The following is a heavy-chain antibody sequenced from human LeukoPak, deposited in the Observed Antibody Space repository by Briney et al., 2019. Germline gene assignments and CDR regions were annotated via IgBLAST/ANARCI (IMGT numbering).Heavy chain of an antibody. Sequence: TGGSLRLSCAASGFTFSSYSMNWVRQAPGKGLEWVSSISSSSSYIYYADSVKGRFTTSRDNAKNSLYLQMNSLRAEDTAVYYCAREVSGYGPPKLWGQGTLVTVSS. CDR3: AREVSGYGPPKL. D-gene: IGHD5-12*01. CDR1: GFTFSSYS. J-gene: IGHJ4*02. V-gene: IGHV3-21*01. CDR2: ISSSSSYI.